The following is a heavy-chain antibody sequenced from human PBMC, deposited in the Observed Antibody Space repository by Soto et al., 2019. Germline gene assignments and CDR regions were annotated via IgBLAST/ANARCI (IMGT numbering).Heavy chain of an antibody. V-gene: IGHV3-30-3*01. J-gene: IGHJ4*02. CDR1: GCTFKDHG. CDR2: ISYDGDIK. Sequence: WGPLRLCWTVSGCTFKDHGIPWVRKAPGKGLEWVAVISYDGDIKYYADSVKGRFTISRDNSKNTLYLQMNSLRAEDTAVYYCARDPSSAHYFDYWGQGTLVTVSS. CDR3: ARDPSSAHYFDY. D-gene: IGHD6-6*01.